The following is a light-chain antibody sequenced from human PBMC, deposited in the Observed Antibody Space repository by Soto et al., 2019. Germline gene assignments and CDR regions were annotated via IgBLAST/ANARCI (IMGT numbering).Light chain of an antibody. CDR3: QQSDTPPYT. CDR1: QSISPY. CDR2: AAS. V-gene: IGKV1-39*01. J-gene: IGKJ2*01. Sequence: DIHMTQSPSSLSASVGDRVTITCRASQSISPYLNWYQHVPGKAPKLLISAASNLEGGVPSRFSASGSGTDFTVTISGLQPEDSATYYCQQSDTPPYTFGQGTRLEIK.